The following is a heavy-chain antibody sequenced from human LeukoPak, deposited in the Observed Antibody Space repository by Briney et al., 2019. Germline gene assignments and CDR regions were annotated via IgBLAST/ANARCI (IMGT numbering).Heavy chain of an antibody. CDR3: ARTDGMATITDFDY. D-gene: IGHD5-24*01. J-gene: IGHJ4*02. CDR1: GYTFTDYY. V-gene: IGHV1-18*04. CDR2: ISAYNGNT. Sequence: PGASVKVSCKASGYTFTDYYMHWVRQAPGQGLEWMGWISAYNGNTNYAQKLQGRVTMTTDTSTSTAYMELRSLRSDDTAVYYCARTDGMATITDFDYWGQGTLVTVSS.